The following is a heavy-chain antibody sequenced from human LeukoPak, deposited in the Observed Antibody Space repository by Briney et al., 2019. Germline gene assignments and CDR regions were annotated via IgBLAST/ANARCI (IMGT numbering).Heavy chain of an antibody. CDR2: MNPNSGYT. V-gene: IGHV1-8*03. J-gene: IGHJ4*02. CDR1: GYTLTTYD. Sequence: ASVKVSCKASGYTLTTYDINWVRQATGQGLEWMGWMNPNSGYTGYAQKFQGRVTITRDPSISTAYMELSSLRSEDTAVYYCARVARSIDYWGQRTLVTASS. D-gene: IGHD5-12*01. CDR3: ARVARSIDY.